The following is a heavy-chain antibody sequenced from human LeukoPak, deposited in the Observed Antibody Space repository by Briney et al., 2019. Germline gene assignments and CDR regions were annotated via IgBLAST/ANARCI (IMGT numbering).Heavy chain of an antibody. D-gene: IGHD6-13*01. CDR2: IYYSGST. Sequence: SETLSLTCTVSGGSISSYYWSWIRQPPGKGLEWIGYIYYSGSTNYNPSLKSRVTISVDTSKNQFSLKLSSVTAADTAVYYCARVRGSSPYYFDYWGQGTLVTVPS. CDR1: GGSISSYY. CDR3: ARVRGSSPYYFDY. J-gene: IGHJ4*02. V-gene: IGHV4-59*01.